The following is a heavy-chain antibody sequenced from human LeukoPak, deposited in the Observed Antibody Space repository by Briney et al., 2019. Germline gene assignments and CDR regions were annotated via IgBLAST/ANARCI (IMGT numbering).Heavy chain of an antibody. Sequence: GGSLRLSCAASEFTFSNYAMNWVRQAPGKGLEWVSGISGGGGSTYYADSVKGRFTISRDNSKNTLYLQMSSLRAEDTAVYYCVKARGSGWYWDYWGQGTLVTVSS. CDR1: EFTFSNYA. D-gene: IGHD6-19*01. CDR3: VKARGSGWYWDY. V-gene: IGHV3-23*01. J-gene: IGHJ4*02. CDR2: ISGGGGST.